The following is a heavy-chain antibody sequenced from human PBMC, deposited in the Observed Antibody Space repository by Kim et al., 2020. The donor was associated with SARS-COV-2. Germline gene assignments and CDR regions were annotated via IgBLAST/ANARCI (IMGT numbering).Heavy chain of an antibody. J-gene: IGHJ6*02. CDR3: ATIGGDIVVVPAASKYYYYGMDV. D-gene: IGHD2-2*01. CDR1: GGTFSSYA. Sequence: SVKVSCKASGGTFSSYAISWVRQAPGQGLEWMGGIIPIFGTANYAQKFQGRVTITADESTSTAYMELSSLRSEDTAVYYCATIGGDIVVVPAASKYYYYGMDVWGQGTTVTVSS. CDR2: IIPIFGTA. V-gene: IGHV1-69*13.